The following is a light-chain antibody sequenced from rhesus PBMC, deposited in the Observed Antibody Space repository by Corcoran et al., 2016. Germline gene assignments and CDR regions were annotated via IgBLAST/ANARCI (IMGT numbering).Light chain of an antibody. CDR3: QQYSSSPYS. CDR1: QSISSW. CDR2: KAS. Sequence: DIQMTQSPSSLSASVGDTVTITCRASQSISSWLAWYQQKPGKALKFLIYKASSLQSGVPSRFGGSGSGTDFSLTISSLQSEDFATYSCQQYSSSPYSFGQGTKVGIK. J-gene: IGKJ2*01. V-gene: IGKV1-22*01.